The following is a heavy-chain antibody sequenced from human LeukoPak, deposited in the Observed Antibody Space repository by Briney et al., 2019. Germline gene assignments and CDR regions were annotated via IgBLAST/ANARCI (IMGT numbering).Heavy chain of an antibody. J-gene: IGHJ4*02. CDR2: IYPGDSDT. D-gene: IGHD5-12*01. V-gene: IGHV5-51*01. CDR3: ARHGRGYSGYDYGSDY. Sequence: GESLEISCKGSGYRFTSYWIGWVRQMPGKGLEWMGIIYPGDSDTRYSPSFQGQVTISADKSISTAYLQWSSLKASDTAMYYCARHGRGYSGYDYGSDYWGQGTLVTVSS. CDR1: GYRFTSYW.